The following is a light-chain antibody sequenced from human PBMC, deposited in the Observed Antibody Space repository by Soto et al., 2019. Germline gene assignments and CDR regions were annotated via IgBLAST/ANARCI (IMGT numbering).Light chain of an antibody. CDR2: GAS. CDR1: QSVSSSY. V-gene: IGKV3-20*01. J-gene: IGKJ4*01. Sequence: EIVLTQSACTLSLSPGERATLSCGASQSVSSSYLAWYQQRHGQAPRLLIYGASSRATGIPDRFSGSGYGTDFNLTISRLEPEDFAVYYCQQYRNSPPTFGGGTKVDIK. CDR3: QQYRNSPPT.